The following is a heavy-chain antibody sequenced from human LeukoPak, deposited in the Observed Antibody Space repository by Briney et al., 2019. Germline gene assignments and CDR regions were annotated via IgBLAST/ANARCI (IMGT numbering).Heavy chain of an antibody. J-gene: IGHJ5*02. CDR2: ISSSSSYI. D-gene: IGHD2-2*01. CDR3: ARDLVVVPAAINEDWFDP. CDR1: GFTXSSYS. V-gene: IGHV3-21*01. Sequence: RXSCXXSGFTXSSYSMNWVRQAAGKGLEWVSSISSSSSYIYYADSVKGRFTISRDNAKNSLYLQMNSLRAEDTAVYYCARDLVVVPAAINEDWFDPRGQGALVTVSS.